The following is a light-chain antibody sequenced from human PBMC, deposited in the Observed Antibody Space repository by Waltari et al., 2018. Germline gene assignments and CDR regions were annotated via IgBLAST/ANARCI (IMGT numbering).Light chain of an antibody. CDR3: HHYGGSLPNT. J-gene: IGKJ2*01. CDR2: AAS. CDR1: QSVDNTY. Sequence: EIVLTQSPGSLSLSPVERATLTCRASQSVDNTYLAWYQKKPGQAPRLLIFAASSRATGIPDRFSGGGSGTDFTLTISRLEPEDFAVYYCHHYGGSLPNTFGQGTKLEIK. V-gene: IGKV3-20*01.